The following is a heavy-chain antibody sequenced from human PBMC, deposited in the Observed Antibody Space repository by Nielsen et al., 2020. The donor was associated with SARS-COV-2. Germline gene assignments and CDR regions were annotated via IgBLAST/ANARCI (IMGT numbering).Heavy chain of an antibody. CDR3: ASASTTVIKSAWVY. Sequence: SETLSLTCTVSDGSISTYYWSWIRQPPGKGLEWIGYIYYSGSTNYNPSLKSRVTISVDTSKNQFSLKLTSVTAADTAMYYCASASTTVIKSAWVYWGQGTLVTVSS. CDR2: IYYSGST. CDR1: DGSISTYY. D-gene: IGHD4-23*01. J-gene: IGHJ4*02. V-gene: IGHV4-59*08.